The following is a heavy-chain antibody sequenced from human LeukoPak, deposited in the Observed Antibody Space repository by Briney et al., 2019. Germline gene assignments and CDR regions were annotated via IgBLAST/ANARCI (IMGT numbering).Heavy chain of an antibody. D-gene: IGHD3-22*01. Sequence: SQTLSLTCAVSGGSISSGGYSWSWIRQPPGKGLEWIGYTYHSGSTYYNPSLKSRVTISVDRSKNQFSLKLSSVTAADTAVYYCARLGLYYYNSSGYLNDFDYWGQGTLVTVSS. CDR2: TYHSGST. J-gene: IGHJ4*02. CDR3: ARLGLYYYNSSGYLNDFDY. V-gene: IGHV4-30-2*01. CDR1: GGSISSGGYS.